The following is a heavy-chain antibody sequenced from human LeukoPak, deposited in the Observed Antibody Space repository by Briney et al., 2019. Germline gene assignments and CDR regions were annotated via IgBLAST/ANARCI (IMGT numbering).Heavy chain of an antibody. J-gene: IGHJ4*02. CDR2: ISYDGSNK. D-gene: IGHD3-22*01. CDR1: GFTFSSYA. CDR3: ARDGGQNYYDSRYFDY. Sequence: PGGSLRLSCAASGFTFSSYAMHWVRQAPGKGLEWVAVISYDGSNKYYADSVKGRFTISRDNSKNTLYLQMNSLRAEDTAVYYCARDGGQNYYDSRYFDYWGQGTLVTVSS. V-gene: IGHV3-30*04.